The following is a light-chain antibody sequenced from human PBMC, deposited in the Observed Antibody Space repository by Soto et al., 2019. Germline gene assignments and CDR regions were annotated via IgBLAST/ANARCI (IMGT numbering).Light chain of an antibody. CDR1: SSNIGAGYD. Sequence: QTVVTQPPSVYGAPWQRVTISCTASSSNIGAGYDVHWYQQLPGTAPKLLIYGNTNRPSGVPDRFSGSKSGTSASLAITGLQAEDEDDYYCQSYDSSLSACVFGGGTTVTVL. J-gene: IGLJ3*02. CDR2: GNT. CDR3: QSYDSSLSACV. V-gene: IGLV1-40*01.